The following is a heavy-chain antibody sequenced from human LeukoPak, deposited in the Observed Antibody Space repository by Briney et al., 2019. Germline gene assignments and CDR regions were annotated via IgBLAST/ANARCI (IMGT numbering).Heavy chain of an antibody. CDR3: ARLASHSSGWYGSASDI. V-gene: IGHV1-2*02. J-gene: IGHJ3*02. CDR1: GYTFTGYY. CDR2: INPNSGGT. D-gene: IGHD6-19*01. Sequence: ASVKVPCKASGYTFTGYYMHWVRQAPGQGLEWMGWINPNSGGTNYAQKFQGRVTMTRDTSISTAYMELSRLRSDDTAVYYCARLASHSSGWYGSASDIWGQGTMVTVSS.